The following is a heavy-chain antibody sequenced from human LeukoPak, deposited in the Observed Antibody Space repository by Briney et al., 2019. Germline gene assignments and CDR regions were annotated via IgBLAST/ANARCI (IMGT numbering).Heavy chain of an antibody. CDR3: AKLRRTTRFHIFPYYFDY. CDR1: GFTLSSYA. V-gene: IGHV3-23*01. D-gene: IGHD1/OR15-1a*01. CDR2: ISVSGNT. J-gene: IGHJ4*02. Sequence: GGSLRLSCAASGFTLSSYAMSWVRQAPGKGLEWVSAISVSGNTYHADSVKGRFTISRDSSKNTLYLQMNRLRAEDAAVYYCAKLRRTTRFHIFPYYFDYWGQGTLVTVSS.